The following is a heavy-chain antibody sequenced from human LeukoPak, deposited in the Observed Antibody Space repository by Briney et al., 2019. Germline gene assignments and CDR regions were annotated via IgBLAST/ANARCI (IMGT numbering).Heavy chain of an antibody. V-gene: IGHV3-53*01. J-gene: IGHJ6*02. CDR3: VRAENGMDV. CDR1: GFIVSSRY. CDR2: IYNGVGT. Sequence: GSLRLSCAASGFIVSSRYMSWVRQAPGKGLEWVSAIYNGVGTNYADSVKGRFTISRGNSRNTLYLQMNSLRAEDTAVYYCVRAENGMDVWGRGTAVTVS.